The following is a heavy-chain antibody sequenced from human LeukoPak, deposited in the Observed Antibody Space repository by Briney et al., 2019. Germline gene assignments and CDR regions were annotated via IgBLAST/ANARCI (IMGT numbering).Heavy chain of an antibody. D-gene: IGHD3-10*01. V-gene: IGHV4-31*03. Sequence: PSETLSLTCSVSGGSINSIDDYWCWIRQHPGKGLEWIVYSYYSGSIYYNPALKSRVIITVDSSKNHFSLKLSAVSGADTVVYYCARAGRTVGDIDYWGQGTLVTVSS. CDR3: ARAGRTVGDIDY. CDR1: GGSINSIDDY. J-gene: IGHJ4*02. CDR2: SYYSGSI.